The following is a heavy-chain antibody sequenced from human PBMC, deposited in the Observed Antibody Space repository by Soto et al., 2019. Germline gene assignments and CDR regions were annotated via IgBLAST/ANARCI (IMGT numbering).Heavy chain of an antibody. CDR3: ARHGSGSQYPIDY. Sequence: QLQLQESGPGLVKPSETLSLTCTVSGGSISGSTYYWGWIRQPPGKGLEYIGSTYYSGRTYYNPSLKSRVTVSVDTSKSQFSLNLNSVTAADTAVYYFARHGSGSQYPIDYWGQGTLVTVSS. CDR1: GGSISGSTYY. D-gene: IGHD3-10*01. J-gene: IGHJ4*02. CDR2: TYYSGRT. V-gene: IGHV4-39*01.